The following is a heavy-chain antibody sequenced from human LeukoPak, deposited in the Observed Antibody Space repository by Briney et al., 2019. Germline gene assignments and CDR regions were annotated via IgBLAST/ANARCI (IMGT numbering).Heavy chain of an antibody. CDR3: ARGVARSSKFHFSYYFDY. CDR2: IDTSGNT. CDR1: GGSISSYY. D-gene: IGHD6-6*01. J-gene: IGHJ4*02. V-gene: IGHV4-4*07. Sequence: SETLSLTCTVSGGSISSYYWSWIRQPAGKGLEWIGRIDTSGNTNYKPSLKSRVTISVDTSKNQFSLKLSSVTAADTAVYYCARGVARSSKFHFSYYFDYWGQGTLVTVSS.